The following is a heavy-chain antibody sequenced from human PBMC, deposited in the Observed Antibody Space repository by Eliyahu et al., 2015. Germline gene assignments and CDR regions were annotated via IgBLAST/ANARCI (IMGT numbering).Heavy chain of an antibody. Sequence: QLQLQESGPGLVKPSETLSLTCTVSGGSISSSSYYWGWIRQPPGKGLEWIGSIYYSGSTYYNPSLKSRVTISVDTSKNQFSLKLSSVTAADTAVYYCARQRGMMQWGENYYFDYWGQGTLVTVSS. J-gene: IGHJ4*02. D-gene: IGHD3-16*01. CDR2: IYYSGST. V-gene: IGHV4-39*01. CDR1: GGSISSSSYY. CDR3: ARQRGMMQWGENYYFDY.